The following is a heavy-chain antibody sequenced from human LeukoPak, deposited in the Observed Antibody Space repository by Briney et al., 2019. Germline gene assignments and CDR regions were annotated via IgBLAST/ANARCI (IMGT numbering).Heavy chain of an antibody. CDR3: ARDGTRGLLWFGESPLGFDP. V-gene: IGHV1-2*02. D-gene: IGHD3-10*01. CDR2: INPNSGGT. CDR1: GYTFTGYY. Sequence: WASVKVSCKASGYTFTGYYMHWVRQAPGQGLEWMGWINPNSGGTNYAQKFQGRVTMTRDTSTSTAYMELRSLRSDDTAVYYCARDGTRGLLWFGESPLGFDPWGQGTLVTVSS. J-gene: IGHJ5*02.